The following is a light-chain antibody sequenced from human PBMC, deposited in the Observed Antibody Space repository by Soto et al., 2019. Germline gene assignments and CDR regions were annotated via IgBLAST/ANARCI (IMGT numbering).Light chain of an antibody. CDR3: QQYDNWPPKT. J-gene: IGKJ4*01. CDR2: DAS. V-gene: IGKV3-11*01. CDR1: QSVSSY. Sequence: EIVLTQSPATLSLSPGERATLSCRASQSVSSYLAWYQQKPALAPRLLIYDASSRATGIPDRFSGSGSGTEFTLTISSLQSEDVGVYYCQQYDNWPPKTFGGGTKVDIK.